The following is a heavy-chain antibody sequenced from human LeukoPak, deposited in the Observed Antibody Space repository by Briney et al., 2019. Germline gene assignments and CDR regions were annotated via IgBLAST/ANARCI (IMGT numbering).Heavy chain of an antibody. CDR1: GFTLSSYA. CDR3: AKDISNYDFWSGFYT. J-gene: IGHJ5*02. CDR2: ISGDGGST. V-gene: IGHV3-43*02. Sequence: GGSLRLSCTGSGFTLSSYAMSWVRQAPGKGLEWVSLISGDGGSTYYADSVKGRFTISRDNSKNSLYLQMNSLRTEDTALYYCAKDISNYDFWSGFYTWGQGTLVTVSS. D-gene: IGHD3-3*01.